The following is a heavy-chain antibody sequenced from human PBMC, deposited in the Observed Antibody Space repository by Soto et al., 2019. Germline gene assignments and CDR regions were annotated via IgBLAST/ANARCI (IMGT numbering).Heavy chain of an antibody. V-gene: IGHV4-31*03. D-gene: IGHD2-21*02. CDR1: GGSLSSGGYY. J-gene: IGHJ6*01. Sequence: QVQLQESGPGLVKPSQTLFLTCTVSGGSLSSGGYYWSWIRQHPGKGLEWIGYVYYSGSTCYNPSLKIRFTRSVDTSKNQFSLKRSSVTAADTAVYYCARARPAGRCGGDGLYGMDVW. CDR2: VYYSGST. CDR3: ARARPAGRCGGDGLYGMDV.